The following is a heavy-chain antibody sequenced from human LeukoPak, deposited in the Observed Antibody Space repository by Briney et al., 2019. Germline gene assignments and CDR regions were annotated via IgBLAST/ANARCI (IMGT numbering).Heavy chain of an antibody. CDR3: SKDPARYGSGSYYLDY. J-gene: IGHJ4*02. V-gene: IGHV3-23*01. CDR1: GFTFSSYV. D-gene: IGHD3-10*01. Sequence: GGSLRLSCAASGFTFSSYVMTWVRQSPGKGLEWVSGISGSGGSTYYADPVKGRFTISRDNSKNTLYLQMNSLRAEDTAVYYCSKDPARYGSGSYYLDYWGQGTLVTVSS. CDR2: ISGSGGST.